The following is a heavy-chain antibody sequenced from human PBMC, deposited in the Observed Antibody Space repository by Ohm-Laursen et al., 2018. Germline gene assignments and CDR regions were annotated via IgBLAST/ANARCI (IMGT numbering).Heavy chain of an antibody. CDR2: INTDGSST. CDR1: GFTFSSYW. CDR3: ARAAGWFDP. D-gene: IGHD3-10*01. J-gene: IGHJ5*02. Sequence: SLRLSCAASGFTFSSYWMHWVRQAPGKGLVCVSRINTDGSSTTYADSAKGRFTISRDNAKNSLYLQMNSLRAEDTAVYYCARAAGWFDPWGQGTPVTVSS. V-gene: IGHV3-74*01.